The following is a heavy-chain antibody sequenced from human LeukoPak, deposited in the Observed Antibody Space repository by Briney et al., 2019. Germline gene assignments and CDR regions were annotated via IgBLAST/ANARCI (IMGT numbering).Heavy chain of an antibody. Sequence: GGSLRLSCAASGFTFSSYAMSWVRQAPGKGLEWVAVISYDGSNKYYADSVKGRFTISRDNSKNTLYLQMNSLRAEDTAVYYCARDHRQWLILGYFDYWGQGTLVTVSS. J-gene: IGHJ4*02. CDR2: ISYDGSNK. D-gene: IGHD6-19*01. V-gene: IGHV3-30-3*01. CDR3: ARDHRQWLILGYFDY. CDR1: GFTFSSYA.